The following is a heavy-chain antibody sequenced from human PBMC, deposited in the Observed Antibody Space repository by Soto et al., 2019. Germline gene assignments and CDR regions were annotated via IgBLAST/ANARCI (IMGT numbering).Heavy chain of an antibody. Sequence: ETLSLTCTVSGGSIIVYYWSWIRQPPGKGLEWVGYIYYSGSTNYNPSLKSRVTISVDTSKNQFSLKLSSVTAADTAVYYCASRKSSPYFDYWGQGTLVTVSS. D-gene: IGHD3-10*01. V-gene: IGHV4-59*08. CDR3: ASRKSSPYFDY. CDR2: IYYSGST. J-gene: IGHJ4*02. CDR1: GGSIIVYY.